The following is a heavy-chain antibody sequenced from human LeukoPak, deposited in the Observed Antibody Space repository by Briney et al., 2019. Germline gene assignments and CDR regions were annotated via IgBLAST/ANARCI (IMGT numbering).Heavy chain of an antibody. D-gene: IGHD3-16*01. CDR1: GFTFSSDW. CDR3: VGGLDS. Sequence: GGSLRLPCAASGFTFSSDWMHWVRQAPGKGLVCVSYISGDGSSTNYADSVRGRFTISRDNAKKTLYLQMNSLRDEDTAVYYCVGGLDSWGLGTLVTVSS. J-gene: IGHJ5*01. V-gene: IGHV3-74*01. CDR2: ISGDGSST.